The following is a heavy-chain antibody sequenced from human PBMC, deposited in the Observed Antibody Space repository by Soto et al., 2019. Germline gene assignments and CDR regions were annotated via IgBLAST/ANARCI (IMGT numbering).Heavy chain of an antibody. Sequence: QVQLVQSGAEVKKPGSSVKVSCKASGGTFSSYTISWVRQAPGQGREWMGRIIPILGIANYAQKFQGRVTITADKSTSTAYMELSSMRSEDTAVYYCARQEGEGYEFDYWGQGTLVTVSS. CDR3: ARQEGEGYEFDY. CDR1: GGTFSSYT. CDR2: IIPILGIA. V-gene: IGHV1-69*02. D-gene: IGHD5-12*01. J-gene: IGHJ4*02.